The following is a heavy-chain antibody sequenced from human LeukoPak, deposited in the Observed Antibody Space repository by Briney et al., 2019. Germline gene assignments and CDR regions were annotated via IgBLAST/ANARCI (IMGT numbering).Heavy chain of an antibody. CDR2: IKQEGTEK. J-gene: IGHJ4*02. Sequence: GGSLRLSCAASGFTFRNSWMSWVRQAPGKGLEWVANIKQEGTEKNYVDSVKGRFTISRDNARNSLYLQMNSLRAEDTAVDYCARDGGGPLDWGQGTLVTVSS. D-gene: IGHD3-10*01. CDR1: GFTFRNSW. CDR3: ARDGGGPLD. V-gene: IGHV3-7*01.